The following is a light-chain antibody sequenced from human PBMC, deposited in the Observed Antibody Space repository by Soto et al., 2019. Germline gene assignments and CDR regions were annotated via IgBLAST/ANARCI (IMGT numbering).Light chain of an antibody. CDR1: AVSKQY. CDR2: SDT. J-gene: IGLJ7*02. V-gene: IGLV3-25*03. CDR3: KPPNIPGSLLPPV. Sequence: SYELTQPPSVSVSPGQTASITCSGDAVSKQYAYWYQQRPGQAPILVIHSDTERPSGIPERFSGSTSGATATLTIRGVQPEDGVDYYCKPPNIPGSLLPPVFGGGPLRTA.